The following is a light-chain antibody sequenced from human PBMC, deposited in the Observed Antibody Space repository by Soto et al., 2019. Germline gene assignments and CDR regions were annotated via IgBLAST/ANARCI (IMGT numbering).Light chain of an antibody. V-gene: IGLV2-14*01. CDR3: SSYTSSYNYV. J-gene: IGLJ1*01. Sequence: QSVLPQPPSASGSPGQSVTISCTGTSSDVGGYNYVSWYQQHPGKAPTLMIYDVSSRPSGVSTRFSGAKSGNTAALTISGLQAEDEADYYCSSYTSSYNYVFGTGTKVTVL. CDR2: DVS. CDR1: SSDVGGYNY.